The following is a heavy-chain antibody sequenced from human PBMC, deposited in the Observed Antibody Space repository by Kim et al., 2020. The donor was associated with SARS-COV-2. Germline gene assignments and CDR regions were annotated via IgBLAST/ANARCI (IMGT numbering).Heavy chain of an antibody. J-gene: IGHJ6*02. Sequence: PETLSLTCAVYGGSFSGFYWSWVRQPPGKGLECIGEITPSGSTSYNPSLESRVTISIDTSKKQLSLKLTSVTAADTAVYYGARVWDVWGQGTSVTVSS. CDR3: ARVWDV. V-gene: IGHV4-34*01. CDR1: GGSFSGFY. CDR2: ITPSGST.